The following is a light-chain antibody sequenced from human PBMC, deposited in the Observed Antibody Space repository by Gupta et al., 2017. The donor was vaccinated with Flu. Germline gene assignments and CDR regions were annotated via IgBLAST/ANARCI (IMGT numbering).Light chain of an antibody. CDR1: SIDIGSYNP. CDR3: SSYGDGTTLL. V-gene: IGLV2-18*02. J-gene: IGLJ2*01. CDR2: EVD. Sequence: SIDIGSYNPVSWYQQSPGTAPKVIIYEVDRRPSGVPHRFSGSKAGNTASLTISGLQAEDGADYFCSSYGDGTTLLFGGGTKLTVL.